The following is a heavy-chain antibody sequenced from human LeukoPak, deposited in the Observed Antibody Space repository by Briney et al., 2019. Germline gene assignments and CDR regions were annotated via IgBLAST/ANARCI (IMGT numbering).Heavy chain of an antibody. J-gene: IGHJ6*02. V-gene: IGHV3-23*01. CDR1: GFTFSSYA. Sequence: GGSLRLSCAASGFTFSSYAMSWVRQAPGKGLEWVSAISGSGGSTYYADSVKGRFTISRDNSKNTLYLQMNSLGAEDTAVYYCAKRREGYYYGMDVWGQGTTVTVSS. D-gene: IGHD1-26*01. CDR3: AKRREGYYYGMDV. CDR2: ISGSGGST.